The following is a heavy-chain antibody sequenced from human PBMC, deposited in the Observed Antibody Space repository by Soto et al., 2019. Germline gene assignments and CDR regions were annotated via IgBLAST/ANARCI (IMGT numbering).Heavy chain of an antibody. D-gene: IGHD5-18*01. J-gene: IGHJ4*02. CDR2: LSGSGRST. V-gene: IGHV3-64D*06. CDR1: GFTFSSFS. Sequence: GGSLRLSCSASGFTFSSFSMHWVRQAPGKGLEHVSTLSGSGRSTYHADSVKGRFTISRDNSKNTLYLQMTNLRPEDTALYYCVKGIENTENCFDFWGQGTLVTVSS. CDR3: VKGIENTENCFDF.